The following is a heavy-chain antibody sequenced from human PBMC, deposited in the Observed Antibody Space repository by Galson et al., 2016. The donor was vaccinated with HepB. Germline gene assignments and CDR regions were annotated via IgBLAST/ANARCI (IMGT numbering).Heavy chain of an antibody. D-gene: IGHD3-22*01. V-gene: IGHV4-59*01. J-gene: IGHJ4*02. CDR2: VHYSGST. CDR3: ARDRSYYDSSFGY. CDR1: TASITNFY. Sequence: SETLSLTCTVSTASITNFYWSWIRQSPEKALEWIGYVHYSGSTNYNPSLKSRVTISLYTYKNQFSLTLRSVTAADTAVYDCARDRSYYDSSFGYWGPGTLVTVSS.